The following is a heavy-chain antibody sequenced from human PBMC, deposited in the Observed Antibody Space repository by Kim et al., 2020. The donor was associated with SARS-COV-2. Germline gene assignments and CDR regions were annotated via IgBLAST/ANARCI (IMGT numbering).Heavy chain of an antibody. V-gene: IGHV4-59*08. Sequence: SETLTLTCTVSRGSISNYYWSWIRQAPGKGLEWIGFVYYIGSTNYNPSLQRRFTISVDTSKNQFSLKLRSVTAADTAVYYCARHVGSSWLFDYWGQGILVTVSS. CDR3: ARHVGSSWLFDY. J-gene: IGHJ4*02. CDR2: VYYIGST. D-gene: IGHD6-13*01. CDR1: RGSISNYY.